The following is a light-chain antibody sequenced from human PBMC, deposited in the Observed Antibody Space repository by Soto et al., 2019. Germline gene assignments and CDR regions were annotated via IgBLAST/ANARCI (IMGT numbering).Light chain of an antibody. CDR1: SGHSSYA. CDR3: QTWGTGILV. J-gene: IGLJ2*01. Sequence: QPVLTQSPSASASLGASVKLTCTLSSGHSSYAIAWHQQQPEKGPWYLMKLNSDGSHSKGDGIPDRFSGSSSGAERYLTISSLQSEDEADYYCQTWGTGILVFGGGTQLTVL. V-gene: IGLV4-69*01. CDR2: LNSDGSH.